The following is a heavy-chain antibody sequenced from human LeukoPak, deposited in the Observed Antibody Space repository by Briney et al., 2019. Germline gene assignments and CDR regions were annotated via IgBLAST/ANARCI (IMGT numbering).Heavy chain of an antibody. Sequence: GASVKVSCKASGYTFTSYGISWVRQAPGQGLEWMGWISAYNGNTNYAQKLQGRVTMTTDTSTSTAYMELRSLRFDDTAVYYCTSGDFWSGYYTHKFDYWGQGTLVTVSS. CDR3: TSGDFWSGYYTHKFDY. V-gene: IGHV1-18*01. CDR1: GYTFTSYG. CDR2: ISAYNGNT. J-gene: IGHJ4*02. D-gene: IGHD3-3*01.